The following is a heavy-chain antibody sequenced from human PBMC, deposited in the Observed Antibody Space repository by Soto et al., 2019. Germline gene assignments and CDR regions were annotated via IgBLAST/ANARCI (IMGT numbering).Heavy chain of an antibody. CDR2: IYYSGST. Sequence: QVQLQESGPGLVKPSQTLSLTCTVSGGSISSGGYYWSWIRQHPGKGLEWIGYIYYSGSTYYNPYLTTRVTTTVDTSINHVTLQLRSGAAADKAVYYCSRALGGGFGEVMSYNLCDPWGQGTLVTVSS. V-gene: IGHV4-31*03. CDR1: GGSISSGGYY. CDR3: SRALGGGFGEVMSYNLCDP. J-gene: IGHJ5*02. D-gene: IGHD3-3*01.